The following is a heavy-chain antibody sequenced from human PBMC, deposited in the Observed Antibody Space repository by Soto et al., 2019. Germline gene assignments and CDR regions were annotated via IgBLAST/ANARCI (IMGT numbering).Heavy chain of an antibody. D-gene: IGHD6-13*01. CDR2: ISGSGGST. V-gene: IGHV3-23*01. J-gene: IGHJ5*02. CDR1: GFTFSSYA. CDR3: AKDGWQQLVVYLRWFDP. Sequence: PGGSLRLSCAASGFTFSSYAMSWVRQAPGKGLEWVSAISGSGGSTYYADSVKGRFTSSRDNSKNTLYLQMNSLRAEDTAVYYCAKDGWQQLVVYLRWFDPWGQETLVTLSS.